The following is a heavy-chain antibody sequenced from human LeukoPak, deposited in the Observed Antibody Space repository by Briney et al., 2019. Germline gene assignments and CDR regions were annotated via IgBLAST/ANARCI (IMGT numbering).Heavy chain of an antibody. D-gene: IGHD3-22*01. V-gene: IGHV3-48*04. Sequence: PGGSLRLSCAASGFTFSTYSMNWVRQAPGKGLEWVSYISSRSNTIYYADSVKGRFTISRDNTKNSLFLQMNSLRVEDTAVYYCARDRVSVSGYYGMDDYGGQGTLVTVSS. J-gene: IGHJ4*02. CDR2: ISSRSNTI. CDR3: ARDRVSVSGYYGMDDY. CDR1: GFTFSTYS.